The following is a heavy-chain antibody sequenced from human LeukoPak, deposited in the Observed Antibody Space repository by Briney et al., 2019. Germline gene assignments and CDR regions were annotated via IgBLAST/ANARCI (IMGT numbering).Heavy chain of an antibody. V-gene: IGHV4-39*01. D-gene: IGHD3-22*01. CDR1: GGSISSSSYY. Sequence: KPSETLSLTCTVSGGSISSSSYYWGWIRQPPGKGLEWIGSIYYSGSTYYNPSLKSRVTISVDTSKNQFSLKLSSVTAADTAVYYCARGLSRIVVNPRALGYWGQGTLVTVSS. J-gene: IGHJ4*02. CDR2: IYYSGST. CDR3: ARGLSRIVVNPRALGY.